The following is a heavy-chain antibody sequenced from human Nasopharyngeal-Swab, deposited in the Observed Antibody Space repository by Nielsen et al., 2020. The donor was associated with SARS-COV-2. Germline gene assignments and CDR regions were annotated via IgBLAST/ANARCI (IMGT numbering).Heavy chain of an antibody. D-gene: IGHD4-11*01. CDR1: GFTFRSNW. CDR2: IKQDGSEK. Sequence: GGSLRLSCAASGFTFRSNWMSWVRQAPGKGLEWVANIKQDGSEKYYEDSVKGRFTISRDNAKNSLYLQMNSLRAEDTAVYYCARQTSNPYYYYYYMDAWGKGTTVTVSS. V-gene: IGHV3-7*01. J-gene: IGHJ6*03. CDR3: ARQTSNPYYYYYYMDA.